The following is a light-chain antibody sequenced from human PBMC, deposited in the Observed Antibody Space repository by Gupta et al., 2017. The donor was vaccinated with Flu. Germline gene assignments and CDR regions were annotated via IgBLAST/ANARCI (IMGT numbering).Light chain of an antibody. V-gene: IGLV1-44*01. CDR3: AAWDDSLNGHYV. CDR2: GNS. J-gene: IGLJ1*01. Sequence: QSVLAQPPSASATLGPRVTISCAGSSSNIGSNNVNWYQQVPGTAPKLLIYGNSQRPSGVPDRFSGSKSGTSASLAISGLQSEDEADYYCAAWDDSLNGHYVFGTGTKVTAL. CDR1: SSNIGSNN.